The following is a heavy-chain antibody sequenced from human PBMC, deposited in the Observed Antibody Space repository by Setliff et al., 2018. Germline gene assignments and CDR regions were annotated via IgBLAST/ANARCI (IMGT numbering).Heavy chain of an antibody. CDR3: ARGQMISGWYYFDS. J-gene: IGHJ4*02. D-gene: IGHD6-19*01. Sequence: GESLKISCAVSGFTVRSDDMSWVRQAPGKGLEWVSLLDYDGAIYYADSVEGRFTFSRDNSKNTLYLQMNSLRAEDTAVYYCARGQMISGWYYFDSWGQGTLVTVSS. CDR1: GFTVRSDD. CDR2: LDYDGAI. V-gene: IGHV3-53*05.